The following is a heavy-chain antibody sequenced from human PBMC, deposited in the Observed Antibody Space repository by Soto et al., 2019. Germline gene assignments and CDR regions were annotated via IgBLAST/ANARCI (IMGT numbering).Heavy chain of an antibody. CDR1: GGSISSSSYY. J-gene: IGHJ5*02. CDR2: IYYSGST. CDR3: ARWWELLYGGDNWFEP. Sequence: SETLSLTCTVSGGSISSSSYYWGWIRQPPGKGLEWIGSIYYSGSTYYNPSLKSRVTISVDTSKNQFSLKLSSVTAADTAVYYCARWWELLYGGDNWFEPWGQGTLVTVSS. V-gene: IGHV4-39*01. D-gene: IGHD1-26*01.